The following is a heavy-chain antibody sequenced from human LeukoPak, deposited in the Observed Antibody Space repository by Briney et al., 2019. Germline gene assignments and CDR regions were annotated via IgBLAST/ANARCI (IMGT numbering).Heavy chain of an antibody. Sequence: QPGGSLRLSCATSGFTFSSYAMHWVRQAPGKGLECDAVMSYDGSNKYYADSVKGRFTISRDKSNNTLYLHMNSLRAEETAVYYCARSGYLERLWGALDYWGQGTLDTVSS. CDR2: MSYDGSNK. D-gene: IGHD2-2*03. CDR1: GFTFSSYA. CDR3: ARSGYLERLWGALDY. V-gene: IGHV3-30-3*01. J-gene: IGHJ4*02.